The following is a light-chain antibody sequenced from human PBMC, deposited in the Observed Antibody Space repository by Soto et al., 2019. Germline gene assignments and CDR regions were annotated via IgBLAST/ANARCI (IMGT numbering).Light chain of an antibody. CDR1: QSVSSS. CDR2: DAS. J-gene: IGKJ4*01. Sequence: EIVLTQSPATLSLSPGERATLSCRPSQSVSSSLPWYQQKPGQAPRLLIYDASNRATGIPARFSGSGSGTDFTLTISSLEPEDFAVYYCQQRSNWPLTFGGGTKVEIK. CDR3: QQRSNWPLT. V-gene: IGKV3-11*01.